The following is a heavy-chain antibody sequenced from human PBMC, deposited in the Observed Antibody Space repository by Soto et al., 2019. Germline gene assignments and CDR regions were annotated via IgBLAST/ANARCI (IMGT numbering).Heavy chain of an antibody. D-gene: IGHD2-21*01. Sequence: GESLKISCKLSGYIFTTYWIVLVRQMPGKGLEWMGRIDPSDSHTNYSPSFKGHVTISTDKSISTAFLQWSSLKASDTDMYYCARSRAAYGVVALEPWGQGTLVTVSS. CDR1: GYIFTTYW. J-gene: IGHJ5*02. CDR3: ARSRAAYGVVALEP. CDR2: IDPSDSHT. V-gene: IGHV5-10-1*01.